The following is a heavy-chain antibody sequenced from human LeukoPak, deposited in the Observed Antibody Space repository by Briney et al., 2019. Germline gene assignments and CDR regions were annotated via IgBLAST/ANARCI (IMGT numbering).Heavy chain of an antibody. Sequence: PSETLSLTCTVSRGSISNYYWSWIRQSPGTGPEWIGFISYTGSTNYNPSLKSRVTISVDTSKNQFSLKLSSVTAADTAVYYCARVGGYSSGWYEYFQHWGQGTLVTVSS. J-gene: IGHJ1*01. CDR1: RGSISNYY. D-gene: IGHD6-19*01. CDR3: ARVGGYSSGWYEYFQH. V-gene: IGHV4-59*01. CDR2: ISYTGST.